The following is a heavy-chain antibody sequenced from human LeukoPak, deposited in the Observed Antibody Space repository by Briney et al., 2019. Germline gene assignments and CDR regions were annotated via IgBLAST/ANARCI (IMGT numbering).Heavy chain of an antibody. CDR1: GGSISSDNYQ. CDR2: INYSGST. J-gene: IGHJ5*02. CDR3: ARYGSGSTWFDP. V-gene: IGHV4-30-4*01. D-gene: IGHD3-10*01. Sequence: SETLSLTCTVSGGSISSDNYQWSWIRQPPGKGLEWIGYINYSGSTYYSPSLKSRVTISVDTSKNQFFLKPSSVTAADTAVYYCARYGSGSTWFDPWSQGTLVTVSS.